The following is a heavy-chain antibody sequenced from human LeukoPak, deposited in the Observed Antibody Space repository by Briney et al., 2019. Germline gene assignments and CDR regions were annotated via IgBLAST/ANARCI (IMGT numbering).Heavy chain of an antibody. CDR3: ARSVDSSGDYYRRPFDY. CDR2: IYYSGST. J-gene: IGHJ4*02. CDR1: GGSTSSYY. V-gene: IGHV4-59*07. D-gene: IGHD3-22*01. Sequence: SDTLSLTCTVSGGSTSSYYSSWIPHPPREGLEWVGYIYYSGSTNSTPSLKSRVTLSVDTSKNQISPKLCSLTAADTAVYYCARSVDSSGDYYRRPFDYWGQGTLVTVSS.